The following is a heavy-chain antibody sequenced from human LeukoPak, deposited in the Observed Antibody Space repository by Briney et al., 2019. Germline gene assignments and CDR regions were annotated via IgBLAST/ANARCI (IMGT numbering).Heavy chain of an antibody. J-gene: IGHJ3*02. CDR3: AREYDRDAFDI. V-gene: IGHV1-69*05. Sequence: ASVKVSCKAAGGTFSSYAISWVRQAPGQGLEWMGGMIPIFGTANYAQKFQGRVTITTDESTSTAYMELSSLRSEDTAVYYCAREYDRDAFDIWGQGTMVTVSS. CDR1: GGTFSSYA. D-gene: IGHD3-22*01. CDR2: MIPIFGTA.